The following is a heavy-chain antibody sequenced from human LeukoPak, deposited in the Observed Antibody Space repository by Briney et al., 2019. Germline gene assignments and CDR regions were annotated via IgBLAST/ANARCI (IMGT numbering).Heavy chain of an antibody. Sequence: SVKVSCKASGGTFSSYAISWVRQAPGQGLEWMGGIIPIFGTANYAQKFQGRVTITTDGSTSTAYMELSSLRSEDTAVYYCAREPRSGYYPYYFDYWGQGTLVTVSS. CDR3: AREPRSGYYPYYFDY. V-gene: IGHV1-69*05. D-gene: IGHD3-3*01. CDR2: IIPIFGTA. J-gene: IGHJ4*01. CDR1: GGTFSSYA.